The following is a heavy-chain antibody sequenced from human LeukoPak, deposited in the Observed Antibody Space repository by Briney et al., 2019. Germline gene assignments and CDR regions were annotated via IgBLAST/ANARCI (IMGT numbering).Heavy chain of an antibody. V-gene: IGHV3-7*01. CDR3: AKDATAVPGTVYMDV. Sequence: GGSLRLSCAASGFTFSRSWMSWVRQVPGKGLECVANIKEDGSVKNYVDSVKGRFTISRDNAKNSVYLQMSSLRDEDTALYYCAKDATAVPGTVYMDVWGKGTTVTVSS. CDR2: IKEDGSVK. J-gene: IGHJ6*03. D-gene: IGHD6-19*01. CDR1: GFTFSRSW.